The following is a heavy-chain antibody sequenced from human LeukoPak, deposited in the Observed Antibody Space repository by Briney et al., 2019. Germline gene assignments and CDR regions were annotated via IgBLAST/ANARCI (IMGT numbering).Heavy chain of an antibody. Sequence: GGSLRLSCAASGFTFSSYWMSWVRQAPGKGLEGVANIKQDGSEKYYVDSVKGRFTISRDNAKNSLYLQMNSLRAEDTAVYHCASSSRSWFDPCGQGTLVTVSS. CDR1: GFTFSSYW. CDR3: ASSSRSWFDP. CDR2: IKQDGSEK. V-gene: IGHV3-7*01. D-gene: IGHD6-19*01. J-gene: IGHJ5*02.